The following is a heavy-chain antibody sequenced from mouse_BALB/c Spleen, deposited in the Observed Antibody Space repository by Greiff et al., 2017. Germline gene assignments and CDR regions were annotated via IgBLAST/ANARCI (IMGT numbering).Heavy chain of an antibody. D-gene: IGHD2-4*01. CDR2: SRNKANDYTT. Sequence: EVKVVESGGGLVQPGGSLRLSCATSGFTFSDFNMEWVRQPPGKRLEWIAASRNKANDYTTEYSASVKGRFIVSRDTSQSILYLQMNALRAEDTAIYYCARDGGITNWYFDVWGAGTTVTVSS. CDR1: GFTFSDFN. J-gene: IGHJ1*01. V-gene: IGHV7-1*02. CDR3: ARDGGITNWYFDV.